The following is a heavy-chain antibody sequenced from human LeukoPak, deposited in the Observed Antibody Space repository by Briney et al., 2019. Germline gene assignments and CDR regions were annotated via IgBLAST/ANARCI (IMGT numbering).Heavy chain of an antibody. CDR3: ARDRIAAVD. V-gene: IGHV4-30-4*08. D-gene: IGHD6-13*01. CDR1: GGSLSSGDYY. Sequence: SETLSLTCTVSGGSLSSGDYYWRWLRQPPGRGREGCRYIYYSGSTYYNPSLKSRVTISVDTSKNQFSLKLSSVTAADTAVYYCARDRIAAVDWGQGTLVTGPS. J-gene: IGHJ4*02. CDR2: IYYSGST.